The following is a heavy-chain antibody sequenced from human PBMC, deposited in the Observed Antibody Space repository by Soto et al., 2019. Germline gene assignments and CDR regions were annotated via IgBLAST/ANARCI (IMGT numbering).Heavy chain of an antibody. CDR2: FDPEDGET. CDR1: GYTLTELS. Sequence: ASVMVSCKVSGYTLTELSMHWVRQAPGKGLEWMGGFDPEDGETIYAQKFQGRVTMTEDTSTDTAYMELSSLRSEDTAVYYCATFLYYDSSGSLDYWGQGTLVTVS. J-gene: IGHJ4*02. D-gene: IGHD3-22*01. CDR3: ATFLYYDSSGSLDY. V-gene: IGHV1-24*01.